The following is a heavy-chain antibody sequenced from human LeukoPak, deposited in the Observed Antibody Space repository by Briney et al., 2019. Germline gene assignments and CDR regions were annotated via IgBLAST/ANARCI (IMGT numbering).Heavy chain of an antibody. CDR1: GFTFSSYN. Sequence: AGGSLRLSCAASGFTFSSYNMNWVRQAPGKGLEWVANIKQDGSEKYYVDSVKGRFTISRDNAKNSLYLQMNSLRAEDTAVYYCARARLRGVITANWFDPWGQGTLVTVSS. CDR2: IKQDGSEK. D-gene: IGHD3-10*01. V-gene: IGHV3-7*01. J-gene: IGHJ5*02. CDR3: ARARLRGVITANWFDP.